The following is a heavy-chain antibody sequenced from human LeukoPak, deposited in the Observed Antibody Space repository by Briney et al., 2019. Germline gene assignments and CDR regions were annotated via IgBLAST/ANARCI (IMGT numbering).Heavy chain of an antibody. V-gene: IGHV3-13*05. D-gene: IGHD2-15*01. Sequence: GGSLRLSCAASGFTLSSYDMRWVRQATGKGLEWVSAIGTAGDPYYPGSVKGRFTISRENAKNSLYLQMISLRAGDTAVYYCARGLRYCSGGSCYNSDAFDIWGQGTMVTVSS. J-gene: IGHJ3*02. CDR2: IGTAGDP. CDR1: GFTLSSYD. CDR3: ARGLRYCSGGSCYNSDAFDI.